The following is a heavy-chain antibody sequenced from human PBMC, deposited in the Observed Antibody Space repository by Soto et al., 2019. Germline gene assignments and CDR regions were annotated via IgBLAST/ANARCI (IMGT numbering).Heavy chain of an antibody. Sequence: PGGSLRLSCAASGFTLSSYSLSWDRQAPGKGLEWVSSLSSSGSNTYYADSVRGRFTISRDNAKSTLYLEMNSLRAEDTGMYYCARPMARTNTPKHFDSWGQGA. V-gene: IGHV3-23*01. CDR1: GFTLSSYS. CDR2: LSSSGSNT. CDR3: ARPMARTNTPKHFDS. J-gene: IGHJ4*02. D-gene: IGHD1-7*01.